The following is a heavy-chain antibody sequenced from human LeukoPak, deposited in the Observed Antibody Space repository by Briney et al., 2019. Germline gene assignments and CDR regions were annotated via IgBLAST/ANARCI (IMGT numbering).Heavy chain of an antibody. CDR2: IYNSGSST. D-gene: IGHD3-10*01. J-gene: IGHJ4*02. CDR3: VRDRELTY. V-gene: IGHV4-59*01. Sequence: SGTLSLTCTVSGGSISIYYWNWIRQPPGKGLEWIGYIYNSGSSTIYNPSLKSRVTISVDTSKNQFSLRLSSVTAADTAVYFCVRDRELTYWGQGTLVTVSS. CDR1: GGSISIYY.